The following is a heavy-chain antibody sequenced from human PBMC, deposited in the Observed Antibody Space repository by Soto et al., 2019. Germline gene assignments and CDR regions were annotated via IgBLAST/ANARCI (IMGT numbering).Heavy chain of an antibody. D-gene: IGHD7-27*01. J-gene: IGHJ4*01. CDR1: VYTFTVYY. CDR2: INPKSGGT. Sequence: GASVKVSCKASVYTFTVYYMHWVRQAPGQGLEWMGWINPKSGGTMYPQKFQGRVTMTWDTSISTAYMALNRLRSDDTAVYYCARKLGKAGGCAGFHFWGQGTLVTVSS. CDR3: ARKLGKAGGCAGFHF. V-gene: IGHV1-2*02.